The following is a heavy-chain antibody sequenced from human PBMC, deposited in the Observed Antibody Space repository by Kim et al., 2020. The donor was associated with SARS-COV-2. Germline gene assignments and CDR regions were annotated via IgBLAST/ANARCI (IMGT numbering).Heavy chain of an antibody. CDR3: ARHLGQYSSSLNWFDP. Sequence: SLKSQVTISVDTSKNQFSLKLSSVTAAETAVYYCARHLGQYSSSLNWFDPWGQGTLVTVSS. V-gene: IGHV4-39*01. J-gene: IGHJ5*02. D-gene: IGHD6-6*01.